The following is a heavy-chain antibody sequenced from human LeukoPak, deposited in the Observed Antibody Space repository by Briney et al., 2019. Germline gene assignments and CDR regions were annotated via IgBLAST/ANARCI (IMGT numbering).Heavy chain of an antibody. CDR2: MHHSGSA. CDR1: GGSISDYF. CDR3: AREKYYDFWSGIYYYYYMDV. J-gene: IGHJ6*03. Sequence: SETLSLTCTVSGGSISDYFWSWVRQSPGKGLEWIGFMHHSGSANSNPSLRSRVTISMDTSKNQFSLKLSSVTAADTAVYYCAREKYYDFWSGIYYYYYMDVWGKGTTVTVSS. V-gene: IGHV4-59*12. D-gene: IGHD3-3*01.